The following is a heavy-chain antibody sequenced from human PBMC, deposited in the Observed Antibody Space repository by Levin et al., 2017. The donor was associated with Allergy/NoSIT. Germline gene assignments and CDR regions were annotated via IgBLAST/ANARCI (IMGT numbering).Heavy chain of an antibody. J-gene: IGHJ6*02. Sequence: SVKVSCKASGGTFSSYAISWVRQAPGQGLEWMGGIIPIFGTANYAQKFQGRVTITADESTSTAYMELSSLRSEDTAVYYCAAGGVVVTAINRYYGMDVWGQGTTVTVSS. CDR3: AAGGVVVTAINRYYGMDV. D-gene: IGHD2-21*02. V-gene: IGHV1-69*13. CDR1: GGTFSSYA. CDR2: IIPIFGTA.